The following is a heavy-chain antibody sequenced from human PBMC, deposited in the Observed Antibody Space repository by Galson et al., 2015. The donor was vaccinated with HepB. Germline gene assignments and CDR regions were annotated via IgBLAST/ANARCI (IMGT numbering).Heavy chain of an antibody. Sequence: SLRVSCTASGYTFTSYGMSWVRQAPGQGLEWMGWISDYNGNTNYAEKVKGRVTMTTDTSTNTAYLELRSLRSDDTAVYYCAREGITMVRGGMNYFDYWGQGTLVTVSS. CDR1: GYTFTSYG. D-gene: IGHD3-10*01. CDR3: AREGITMVRGGMNYFDY. CDR2: ISDYNGNT. V-gene: IGHV1-18*01. J-gene: IGHJ4*02.